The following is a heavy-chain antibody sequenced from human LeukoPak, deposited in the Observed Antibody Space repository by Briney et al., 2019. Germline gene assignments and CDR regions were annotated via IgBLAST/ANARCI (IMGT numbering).Heavy chain of an antibody. CDR3: AKRQLGHIDY. CDR1: EFTFSNYG. V-gene: IGHV3-33*06. D-gene: IGHD6-6*01. CDR2: IRYDGSTK. Sequence: PGGSLRLSCAASEFTFSNYGVHWVRQAPGKGLEWVAVIRYDGSTKYYADSVKGRFTISRDNSKNTVYLEMNSLRAEDTAVYYCAKRQLGHIDYWGQGTLVIVSS. J-gene: IGHJ4*02.